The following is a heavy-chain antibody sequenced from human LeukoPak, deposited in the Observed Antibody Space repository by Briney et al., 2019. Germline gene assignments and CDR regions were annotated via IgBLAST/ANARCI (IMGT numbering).Heavy chain of an antibody. D-gene: IGHD6-6*01. CDR1: GYTFTSYD. CDR3: ARGLPSRIAARRFDP. Sequence: ASVKVSCKASGYTFTSYDINWVRRATGQGLEWMGWMNPNSGNTGYAQKFQGRVTMTRNTSISTAYMELSSLRSEDTAVYYCARGLPSRIAARRFDPWGQGTLVTVSS. CDR2: MNPNSGNT. J-gene: IGHJ5*02. V-gene: IGHV1-8*01.